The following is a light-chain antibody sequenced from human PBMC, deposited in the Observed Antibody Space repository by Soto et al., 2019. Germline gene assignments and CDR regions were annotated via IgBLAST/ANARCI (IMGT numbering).Light chain of an antibody. CDR2: GNS. J-gene: IGLJ2*01. Sequence: QSVLTQPPSVSGAPGQRVTISCTGSSSNIGAGYDVHWYQQLRGTAPKLLIYGNSNRPSGVPDRFSGSKSGTSASLAITGLQAEDEADYYCQSYDSSLSVVFGGGTQLTVL. CDR1: SSNIGAGYD. CDR3: QSYDSSLSVV. V-gene: IGLV1-40*01.